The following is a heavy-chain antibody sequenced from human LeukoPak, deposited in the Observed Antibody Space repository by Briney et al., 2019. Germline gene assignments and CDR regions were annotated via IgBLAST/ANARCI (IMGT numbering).Heavy chain of an antibody. V-gene: IGHV3-23*01. D-gene: IGHD2-21*02. CDR1: GFTFSTYA. CDR3: AKVFVTGMSYLPH. CDR2: FSDSGGTS. Sequence: GGSLRLSCAASGFTFSTYAMSWVRQAPGKGLEWVSGFSDSGGTSYYADSVKGRLTISRDNSKNTLYLQMNSLRAEDTAVYYRAKVFVTGMSYLPHWGQGTLVIVSS. J-gene: IGHJ1*01.